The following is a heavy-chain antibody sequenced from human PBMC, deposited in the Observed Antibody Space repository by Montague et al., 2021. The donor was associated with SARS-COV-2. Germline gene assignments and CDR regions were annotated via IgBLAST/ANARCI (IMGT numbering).Heavy chain of an antibody. Sequence: SETLSLTCTVSGGSISSYYWSWIRQPPGKGLEWIGYIYYSGSTNYNPSLKSRVTISVDTSKNQFSLKLSSVTAADTAVYYCARLARGEYYDFWSGYHEYPHYYDGMDVWGQGTTVPVSS. V-gene: IGHV4-59*08. D-gene: IGHD3-3*01. CDR1: GGSISSYY. J-gene: IGHJ6*02. CDR2: IYYSGST. CDR3: ARLARGEYYDFWSGYHEYPHYYDGMDV.